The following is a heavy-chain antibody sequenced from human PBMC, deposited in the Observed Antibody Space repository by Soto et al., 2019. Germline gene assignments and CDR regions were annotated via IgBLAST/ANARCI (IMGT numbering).Heavy chain of an antibody. Sequence: GESLKISCKGSGYNFTNYSISWVRQVPGKGLEWVSAISNSGGSTYYADSVQGRFTISRDNYMNTLYLQMNSLRIEDTAVYFCAHPRGFGVFDAYDIWGQGTMVTVSS. CDR3: AHPRGFGVFDAYDI. D-gene: IGHD3-10*01. J-gene: IGHJ3*02. CDR1: GYNFTNYS. CDR2: ISNSGGST. V-gene: IGHV3-23*01.